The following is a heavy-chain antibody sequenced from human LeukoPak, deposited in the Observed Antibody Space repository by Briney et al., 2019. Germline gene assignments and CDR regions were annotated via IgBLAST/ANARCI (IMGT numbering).Heavy chain of an antibody. CDR1: GFTFDESA. V-gene: IGHV3-9*01. D-gene: IGHD2-2*01. CDR3: ARDRCSSTSCFYDY. Sequence: GGSLRLSCAASGFTFDESAMHWVRQAPGKGLECVSGINWNSGTIGYADSVKGRFTISRDNAKNSLFLQMNSLRVEDTAVYYCARDRCSSTSCFYDYWGQGTLVTVSS. CDR2: INWNSGTI. J-gene: IGHJ4*02.